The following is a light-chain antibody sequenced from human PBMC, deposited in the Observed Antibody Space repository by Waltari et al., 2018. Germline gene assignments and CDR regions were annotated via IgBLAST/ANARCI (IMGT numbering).Light chain of an antibody. CDR3: HQYNSWPPYT. CDR2: GAF. J-gene: IGKJ2*01. V-gene: IGKV3-15*01. Sequence: EVVMTQSPATLSVSPGERATLSCRASQNVNTNVAWYQQKPGQPPRLLIYGAFSTATGIPARFSGSGSGTEFTLTISSLQSEDFAVYYCHQYNSWPPYTFGQRTKLEIK. CDR1: QNVNTN.